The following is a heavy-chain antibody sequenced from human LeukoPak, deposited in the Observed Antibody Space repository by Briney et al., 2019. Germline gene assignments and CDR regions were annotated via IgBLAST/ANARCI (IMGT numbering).Heavy chain of an antibody. CDR3: ARGDSSVGLNY. V-gene: IGHV4-59*01. J-gene: IGHJ4*02. CDR2: IYYTGNT. Sequence: SETLSLTCTVSGDSINSYYWSWIRQPPGRGLEWIGYIYYTGNTNYNPSLKSRVTISIDTSKNQFSLKLSSVTAADTAVYYCARGDSSVGLNYWGQGTLVTVSS. D-gene: IGHD1-26*01. CDR1: GDSINSYY.